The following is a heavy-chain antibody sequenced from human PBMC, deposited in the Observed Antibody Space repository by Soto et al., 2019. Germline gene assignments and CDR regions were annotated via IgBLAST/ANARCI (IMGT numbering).Heavy chain of an antibody. J-gene: IGHJ4*02. Sequence: GGSLRLSCAASGFTFSNAWMSWVRQAPGKGLEWVGRIKSKTDGGTTDYAAPVRGRFPISRDDSKNTLYLQMNSLKTEDTAVYYCTTAPVVVVAAILPPFDYWGQGTLVTVSS. CDR3: TTAPVVVVAAILPPFDY. CDR1: GFTFSNAW. V-gene: IGHV3-15*01. D-gene: IGHD2-15*01. CDR2: IKSKTDGGTT.